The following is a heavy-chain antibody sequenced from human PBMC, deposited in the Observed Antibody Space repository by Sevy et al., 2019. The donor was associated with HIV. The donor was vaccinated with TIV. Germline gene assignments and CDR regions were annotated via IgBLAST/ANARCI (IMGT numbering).Heavy chain of an antibody. CDR1: GFTFSSAW. D-gene: IGHD5-12*01. J-gene: IGHJ6*02. CDR2: IKSKTDGGTI. CDR3: ITDPGYRGYDEEVINYYYYGMDV. Sequence: GGSLRLSCAASGFTFSSAWMSWVRLAPGKGLEWVGRIKSKTDGGTIDYAAPVKGRLTISREGSKNTLYLQMNSLKTEETAVYYCITDPGYRGYDEEVINYYYYGMDVWGQGTTVTVSS. V-gene: IGHV3-15*01.